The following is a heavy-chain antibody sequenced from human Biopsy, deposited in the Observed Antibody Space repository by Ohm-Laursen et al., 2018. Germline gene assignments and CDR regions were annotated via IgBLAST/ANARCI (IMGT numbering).Heavy chain of an antibody. D-gene: IGHD6-19*01. CDR2: ISPKSGGT. J-gene: IGHJ4*02. CDR3: ALQSVAQMKNFDY. Sequence: ASVKVSCKASGYTFTNYYIHWVRQAPGQGLEWMGWISPKSGGTNYAQKFQGNITMTKNTSMSTAYMEMSRLRSDDTAVYYCALQSVAQMKNFDYWGQGTLVTVSS. CDR1: GYTFTNYY. V-gene: IGHV1-2*02.